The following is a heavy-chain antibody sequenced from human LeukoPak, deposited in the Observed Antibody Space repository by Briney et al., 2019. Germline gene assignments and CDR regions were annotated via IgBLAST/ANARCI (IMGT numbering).Heavy chain of an antibody. D-gene: IGHD2-15*01. CDR1: GYTFSGFY. Sequence: ASVKVSCKASGYTFSGFYIHWVRQAPGQGLEWMGWINPNSGVTNYAQKLQGRVTMTRDTSISTAYMELSRLRSDDTAVYYCARSWRHCSGDSCYPIDYWGQGTQVTVSS. CDR3: ARSWRHCSGDSCYPIDY. CDR2: INPNSGVT. J-gene: IGHJ4*02. V-gene: IGHV1-2*02.